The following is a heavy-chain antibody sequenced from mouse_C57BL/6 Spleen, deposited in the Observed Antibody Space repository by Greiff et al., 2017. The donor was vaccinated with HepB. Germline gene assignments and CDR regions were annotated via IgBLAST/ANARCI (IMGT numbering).Heavy chain of an antibody. J-gene: IGHJ4*01. V-gene: IGHV5-17*01. D-gene: IGHD1-1*01. Sequence: EVMLVESGGGLVKPGGSLKLSCAASGFTFSDYGMHWVRQAPEKGLEWVAYISSGSSTIYYADTVKGRFTISRDNAKNTLFLQMTSLRSEDTAMYYCARILEGYYAMDYWGQGTSVTVSS. CDR2: ISSGSSTI. CDR3: ARILEGYYAMDY. CDR1: GFTFSDYG.